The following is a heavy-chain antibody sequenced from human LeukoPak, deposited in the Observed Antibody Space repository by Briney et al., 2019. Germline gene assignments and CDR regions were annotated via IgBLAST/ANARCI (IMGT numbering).Heavy chain of an antibody. CDR3: ARIEGYYYYYYMDV. J-gene: IGHJ6*03. V-gene: IGHV4-39*01. Sequence: SETLSLTCTVSGDSIRSSTYYWGWIRQPPGKGLEWIGSLYHSGSSYYNPSLKSRVTISVDTSSNQFSLKLSSVTAADTAVYCCARIEGYYYYYYMDVWGKGTTVTVSS. CDR2: LYHSGSS. CDR1: GDSIRSSTYY.